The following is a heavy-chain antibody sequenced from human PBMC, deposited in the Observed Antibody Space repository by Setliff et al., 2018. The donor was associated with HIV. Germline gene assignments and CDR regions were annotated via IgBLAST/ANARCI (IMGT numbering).Heavy chain of an antibody. CDR1: GYTFSNYD. CDR3: ARDPSDILTGYYRPGWNDY. D-gene: IGHD3-9*01. V-gene: IGHV1-69*10. J-gene: IGHJ4*02. CDR2: IIPILGIA. Sequence: ASVKVSCKASGYTFSNYDINWVRQATGQGLEWMGGIIPILGIANYAQKFQGRVTITADKSTSTAYMELSSLRSEDTAVYYCARDPSDILTGYYRPGWNDYWGQGTLVTVSS.